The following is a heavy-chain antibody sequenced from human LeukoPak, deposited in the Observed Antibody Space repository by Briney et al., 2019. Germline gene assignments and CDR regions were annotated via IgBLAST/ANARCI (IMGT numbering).Heavy chain of an antibody. CDR3: ARPRTTSSSPNAFDI. V-gene: IGHV1-18*01. Sequence: ASVKVSCKASGYTFTSYGISWVRQAPGQGREWMGWISAYNGNTNYAQKLQGRVTMTTDTSTSTAYMELRSLRSDDTAVYYCARPRTTSSSPNAFDIWGQGTMVTVSS. J-gene: IGHJ3*02. CDR1: GYTFTSYG. CDR2: ISAYNGNT. D-gene: IGHD6-6*01.